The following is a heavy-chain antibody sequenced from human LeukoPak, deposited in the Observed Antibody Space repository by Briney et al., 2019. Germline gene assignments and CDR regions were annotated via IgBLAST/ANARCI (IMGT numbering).Heavy chain of an antibody. CDR2: INPSGGST. J-gene: IGHJ5*02. D-gene: IGHD4-11*01. CDR1: GYTFTSYY. Sequence: GASVEVSCKASGYTFTSYYMHWVRQAPGQGLEWMGIINPSGGSTSCAQKFQGRVTMTRDTSTSTVYMELSSLRSEDTAVYYCARAGTSVTNWFDPWGRGTLVTVSS. CDR3: ARAGTSVTNWFDP. V-gene: IGHV1-46*01.